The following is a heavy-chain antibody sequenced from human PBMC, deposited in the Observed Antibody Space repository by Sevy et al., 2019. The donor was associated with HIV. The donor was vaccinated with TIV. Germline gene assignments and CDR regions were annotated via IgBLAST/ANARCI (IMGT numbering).Heavy chain of an antibody. CDR2: NSGSGGNS. D-gene: IGHD6-13*01. CDR3: AKVPDSSSWYDQFFFDS. Sequence: GGSLRLSCAASGFTLRNYAMSWVRQAPGKGLEWVSGNSGSGGNSYYADSVKGRFTISRDNSKNTLYLQMNNLRAEDTAVYYCAKVPDSSSWYDQFFFDSWSQGTLVTVSS. V-gene: IGHV3-23*01. J-gene: IGHJ4*02. CDR1: GFTLRNYA.